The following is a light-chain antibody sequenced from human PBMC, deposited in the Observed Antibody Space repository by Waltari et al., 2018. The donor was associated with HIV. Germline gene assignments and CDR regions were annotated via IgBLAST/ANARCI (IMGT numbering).Light chain of an antibody. J-gene: IGLJ2*01. CDR2: GNI. CDR3: QSYDSSLSGSI. CDR1: SSHIGAGYD. V-gene: IGLV1-40*01. Sequence: QSVLTQPPSVSGAPGQRVTIPRTGSSSHIGAGYDVHWSQQLPGTAPKLLINGNINRPSGVPDRFSDSKSGTSASLAITGLQAEDEADYYCQSYDSSLSGSIFGGGTKLTVL.